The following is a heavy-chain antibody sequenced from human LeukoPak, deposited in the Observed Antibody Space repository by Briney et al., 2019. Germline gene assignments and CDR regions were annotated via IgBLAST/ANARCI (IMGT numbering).Heavy chain of an antibody. CDR2: IYSGGST. J-gene: IGHJ3*02. Sequence: GGSLRLSCAASGFTVSSNYMSWVRQAPGKGLEWVSVIYSGGSTYYADSVKGRFTISRDNSKNTLYLQVNSLRAEDTAVYYCARDRGYTSFDIWGQGTMVTVSS. V-gene: IGHV3-53*01. CDR3: ARDRGYTSFDI. CDR1: GFTVSSNY. D-gene: IGHD1-1*01.